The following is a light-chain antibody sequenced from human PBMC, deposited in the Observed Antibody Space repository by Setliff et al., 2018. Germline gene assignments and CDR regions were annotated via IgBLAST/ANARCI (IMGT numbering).Light chain of an antibody. CDR3: QQYNNYFRT. J-gene: IGKJ1*01. CDR1: QSVSSW. V-gene: IGKV1-5*03. Sequence: DIQMTQSPSALSASVGDRVTITCRASQSVSSWLAWYQQKPRKAPKLLIYKASSLESGVPSRFSGSGSGTEFTLTISSLQPDDFATYYCQQYNNYFRTFGQGTKVDIK. CDR2: KAS.